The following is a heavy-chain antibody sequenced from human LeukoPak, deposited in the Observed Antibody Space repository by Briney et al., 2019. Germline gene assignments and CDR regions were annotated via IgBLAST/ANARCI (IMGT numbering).Heavy chain of an antibody. Sequence: ASVKVSCKASGYTFTDYYMHWVRQAPGQGLEWMGWINPDSGVTNYPQKFQGRVIMTRDTSSSTAYMELIRLRSDDTAVYYCARDGTFDIWGQGTVVTVSS. CDR2: INPDSGVT. D-gene: IGHD2-15*01. CDR3: ARDGTFDI. CDR1: GYTFTDYY. J-gene: IGHJ3*02. V-gene: IGHV1-2*02.